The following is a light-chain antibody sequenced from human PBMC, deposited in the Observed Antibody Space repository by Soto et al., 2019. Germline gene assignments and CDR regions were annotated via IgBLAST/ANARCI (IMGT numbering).Light chain of an antibody. Sequence: DIQLTQSPSFLSASVGDRVTITCRASQAISSSLAWYQHNPGKAPKLLIYAASTLQNGVPSSFSGIGSGTEFTLTISSLQPEDFATYYCQHLNDYRYTLGQGTKVEIK. CDR2: AAS. CDR1: QAISSS. V-gene: IGKV1-9*01. CDR3: QHLNDYRYT. J-gene: IGKJ2*01.